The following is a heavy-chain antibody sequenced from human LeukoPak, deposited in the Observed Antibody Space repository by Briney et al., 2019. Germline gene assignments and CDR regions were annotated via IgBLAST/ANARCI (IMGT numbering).Heavy chain of an antibody. Sequence: PSETLSLTCTVSGGSISSSSYYWGWIRRPPGKGLEWIGSIYYSGSTYYNPSLKSRVTISVDTSKNQFSLKLSSVTAADTAVYYCARTRDTAMATRAFDIWGQGTMVTVSS. CDR2: IYYSGST. J-gene: IGHJ3*02. V-gene: IGHV4-39*07. CDR3: ARTRDTAMATRAFDI. CDR1: GGSISSSSYY. D-gene: IGHD5-18*01.